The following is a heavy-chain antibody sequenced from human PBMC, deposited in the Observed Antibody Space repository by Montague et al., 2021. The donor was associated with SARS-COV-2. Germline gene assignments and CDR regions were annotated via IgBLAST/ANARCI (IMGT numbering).Heavy chain of an antibody. CDR1: GGSINRGGYS. CDR3: ARAASPRGAFDV. D-gene: IGHD3-10*01. Sequence: TLSLTCAVSGGSINRGGYSWSWIRQPPGKGLEWIGYIFHSGSTYYNPSLWSRVTISVDRSKSQFSLNLTSMTAADTAVYFCARAASPRGAFDVWGQGTVVTVSS. V-gene: IGHV4-30-2*01. J-gene: IGHJ3*01. CDR2: IFHSGST.